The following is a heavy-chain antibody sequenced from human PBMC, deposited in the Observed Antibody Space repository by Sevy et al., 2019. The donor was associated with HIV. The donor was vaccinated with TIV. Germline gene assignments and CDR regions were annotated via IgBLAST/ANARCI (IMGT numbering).Heavy chain of an antibody. D-gene: IGHD4-4*01. J-gene: IGHJ6*02. CDR2: IKLDEDEK. V-gene: IGHV3-7*01. CDR3: ARDSKGGLDV. Sequence: GGSLRLSCTASGFSFRSYWMTWVRQAPGMGLEWVANIKLDEDEKYYVESLKGRFTISRDNVKNSLYLQMNNLRAEDTAVYYCARDSKGGLDVWGQGTTVTVSS. CDR1: GFSFRSYW.